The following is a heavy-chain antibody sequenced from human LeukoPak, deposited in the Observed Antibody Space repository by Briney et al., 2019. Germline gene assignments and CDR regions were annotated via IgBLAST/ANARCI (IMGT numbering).Heavy chain of an antibody. V-gene: IGHV1-2*02. Sequence: ASVKVSRKASGYTFTDYYMHWVRQAPGQGLEWMGWINPNSGSTNYAQRFQGRVTMTRDTSISTAYMEVSRLRSDDTAVYYCARVIRGYRCDYWGRGTLVTVSS. CDR2: INPNSGST. CDR3: ARVIRGYRCDY. J-gene: IGHJ4*02. CDR1: GYTFTDYY. D-gene: IGHD3-10*01.